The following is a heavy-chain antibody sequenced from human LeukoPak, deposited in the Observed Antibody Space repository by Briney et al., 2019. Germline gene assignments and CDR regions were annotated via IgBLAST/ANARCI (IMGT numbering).Heavy chain of an antibody. J-gene: IGHJ4*02. CDR1: GFSLSTSGVG. V-gene: IGHV2-5*02. Sequence: SGPTLVNLPQTLTLTCTFSGFSLSTSGVGVGWIRQPPGKALGWLALISWDDDKRYSPSLKSRLTITKDTSKNQVVLTMTNMDPVDTATYYCAHRWEFHYFDYWGQGTLVTVSS. CDR2: ISWDDDK. D-gene: IGHD3-10*01. CDR3: AHRWEFHYFDY.